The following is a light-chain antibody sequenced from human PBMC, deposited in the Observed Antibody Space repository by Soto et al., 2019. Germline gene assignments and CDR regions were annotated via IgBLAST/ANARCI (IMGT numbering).Light chain of an antibody. CDR3: QQTFNVPPWT. V-gene: IGKV1-39*01. Sequence: DIQMTQSTSSLSASVGDTVTITCRASQNFDIYLNWYQQKAGTAPKVLISGASNLQRGVPSRFSGSGSGTDSTLTINNLQPEDFATYFCQQTFNVPPWTFAQGTKVDIK. CDR1: QNFDIY. J-gene: IGKJ1*01. CDR2: GAS.